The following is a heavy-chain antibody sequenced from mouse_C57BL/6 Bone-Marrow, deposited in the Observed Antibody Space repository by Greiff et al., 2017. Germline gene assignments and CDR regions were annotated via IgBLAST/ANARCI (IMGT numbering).Heavy chain of an antibody. CDR1: GYTFPSYW. D-gene: IGHD1-1*01. J-gene: IGHJ2*01. CDR2: IHPNSGST. CDR3: AREGYYGSSYGY. Sequence: QVQLQQPAAELVKPGASVKLSSKASGYTFPSYWMHWVKQRPGQGLEWIGMIHPNSGSTNYNEKFKSKATLTVDKSSSTAYMQLSSLTSEDSAVYYCAREGYYGSSYGYWGQGNTLTVSS. V-gene: IGHV1-64*01.